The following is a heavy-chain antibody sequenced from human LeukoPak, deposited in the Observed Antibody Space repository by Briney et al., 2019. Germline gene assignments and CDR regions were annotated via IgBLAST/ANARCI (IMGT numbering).Heavy chain of an antibody. Sequence: KPSETLSLTCTVSGGSISSGDYYWSWIRQPPGKGLEWIGYIYYSGSTYYNPSLKSRVTISVDKSKNQFSLKLTSVTAADTAVYYCARYSSTWPYWYFDLWGRGTLVTVSS. V-gene: IGHV4-30-4*01. D-gene: IGHD6-13*01. CDR1: GGSISSGDYY. CDR2: IYYSGST. J-gene: IGHJ2*01. CDR3: ARYSSTWPYWYFDL.